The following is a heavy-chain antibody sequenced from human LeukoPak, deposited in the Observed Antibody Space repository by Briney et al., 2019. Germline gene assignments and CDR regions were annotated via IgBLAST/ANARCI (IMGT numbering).Heavy chain of an antibody. Sequence: ASVEVSCKASGYTFTGYYMQWVRQAPGQGLEWMGWINPNSGGTNYAQKFQGRVTMTRDTSISTAYMELSRLRSDDTAVYYCALTYYDFWSGYSPYYYYGMDVWGQGTTVTVSS. D-gene: IGHD3-3*01. J-gene: IGHJ6*02. CDR1: GYTFTGYY. CDR3: ALTYYDFWSGYSPYYYYGMDV. V-gene: IGHV1-2*02. CDR2: INPNSGGT.